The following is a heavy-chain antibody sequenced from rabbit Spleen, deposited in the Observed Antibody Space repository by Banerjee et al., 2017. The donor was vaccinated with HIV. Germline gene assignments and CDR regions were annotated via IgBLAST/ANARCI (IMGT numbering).Heavy chain of an antibody. J-gene: IGHJ4*01. CDR2: VYPHNGNT. CDR3: ARDLVGVIGWNFYL. Sequence: QSLEESGGDLVKPGASLTLTCTASGFSFSSSYYMCWVRQAPGKGLEWIACVYPHNGNTYYATWASGRFTISRTSSTTVTLRMTSLTAADRATYFCARDLVGVIGWNFYLWGPGTLVTVS. D-gene: IGHD2-1*01. CDR1: GFSFSSSYY. V-gene: IGHV1S40*01.